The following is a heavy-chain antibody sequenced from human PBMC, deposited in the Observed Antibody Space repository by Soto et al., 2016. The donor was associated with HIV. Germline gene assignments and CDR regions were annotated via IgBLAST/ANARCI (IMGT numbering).Heavy chain of an antibody. V-gene: IGHV4-59*01. Sequence: QVQLQESGPGLVKPSETLALSCNVSSGSMRSYYWTWIRQSPGKGLGGIYWIYFYSGTTNYNPSLKSRVTISVATSNNHLSLKMRSVTAADTAIYYCTARPVTANPAHFDYWGQGILVTSPQ. J-gene: IGHJ4*02. D-gene: IGHD2-21*02. CDR3: TARPVTANPAHFDY. CDR2: FYSGTT. CDR1: SGSMRSYY.